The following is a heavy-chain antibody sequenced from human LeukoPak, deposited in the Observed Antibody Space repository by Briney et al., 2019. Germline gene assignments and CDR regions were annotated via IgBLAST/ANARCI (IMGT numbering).Heavy chain of an antibody. Sequence: GRSLRLSCAASGFTFDDYAMHWVRHAPGKGLEWVSGISWNSGSIGYADSVKGRFTISRDNAKNSLYLQMNSLRAEDTALYYCAKDIFRYCSGGSCYSAFDYWGQGTLVTISS. D-gene: IGHD2-15*01. J-gene: IGHJ4*02. CDR2: ISWNSGSI. CDR1: GFTFDDYA. V-gene: IGHV3-9*01. CDR3: AKDIFRYCSGGSCYSAFDY.